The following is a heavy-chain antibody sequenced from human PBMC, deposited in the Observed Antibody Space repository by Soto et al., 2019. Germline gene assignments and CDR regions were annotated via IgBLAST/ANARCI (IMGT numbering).Heavy chain of an antibody. CDR1: GGSISSYY. J-gene: IGHJ4*02. D-gene: IGHD1-1*01. CDR2: IYYSGST. V-gene: IGHV4-59*01. Sequence: PSETLSLTCTVSGGSISSYYWSWIRQPPGKGLEWIGYIYYSGSTNYNPSLKSRVTISVDTSKNQFSLKLSSVTAADTAVYYCAREDDLIHGPFDYWGQGTLVTVSS. CDR3: AREDDLIHGPFDY.